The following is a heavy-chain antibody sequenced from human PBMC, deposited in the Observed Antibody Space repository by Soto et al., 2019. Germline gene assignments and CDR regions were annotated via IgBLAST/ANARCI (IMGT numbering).Heavy chain of an antibody. CDR1: GFTFSSYG. D-gene: IGHD4-17*01. CDR2: IWYDGSNK. V-gene: IGHV3-33*01. J-gene: IGHJ6*02. CDR3: ARDLYFLLHTVTTPIYYYYGMDV. Sequence: GGSLRLSCAASGFTFSSYGMHWVRQAPGKGLEWVAVIWYDGSNKYYADSVKGRFTISRDNSKNTLYLQMNSLRAEDTAVYYCARDLYFLLHTVTTPIYYYYGMDVWGQGTTVTVSS.